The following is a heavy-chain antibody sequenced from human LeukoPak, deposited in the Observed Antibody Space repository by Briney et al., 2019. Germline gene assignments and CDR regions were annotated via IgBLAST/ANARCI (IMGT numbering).Heavy chain of an antibody. D-gene: IGHD3-10*01. V-gene: IGHV1-2*02. Sequence: ASVKASCKASGYTLTDYYMHWVRQAPGQGLEWMGWISPNSGGTNYAQKFQGRVTMTRDTSISTAYMELSRLRSDDTAVYYCARDRITMVRGVTSTSDYWGQGTLVTVSS. CDR2: ISPNSGGT. CDR3: ARDRITMVRGVTSTSDY. J-gene: IGHJ4*02. CDR1: GYTLTDYY.